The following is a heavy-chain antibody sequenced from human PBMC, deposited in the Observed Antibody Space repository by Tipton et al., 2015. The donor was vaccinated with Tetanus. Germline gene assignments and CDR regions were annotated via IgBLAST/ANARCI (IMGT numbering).Heavy chain of an antibody. CDR3: ARAGDYYDSSGYQFDS. CDR2: MNPNSGNT. J-gene: IGHJ4*02. Sequence: QLVQSGAEVKKPGASVKVSCKASGYTFTSYDINWVRQATGQGLEWMGWMNPNSGNTGYAQKFQGRVTMTRNTSISTAYMGLSSLRSEDTAVYYCARAGDYYDSSGYQFDSWGQGTLVPVSS. V-gene: IGHV1-8*01. D-gene: IGHD3-22*01. CDR1: GYTFTSYD.